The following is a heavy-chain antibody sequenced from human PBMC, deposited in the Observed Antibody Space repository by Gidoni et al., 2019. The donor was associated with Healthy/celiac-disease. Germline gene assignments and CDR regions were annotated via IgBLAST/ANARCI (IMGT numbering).Heavy chain of an antibody. CDR2: ISGSGGST. CDR3: VSGDYGDPDDAFDI. Sequence: VQLVASGGGLVQPGGSLRLSGAASGLTCSSYAMSWVRQAPGKGLEWVSAISGSGGSTYYADSVKGRFTISRDNSKNTLYLQMNSLRAEDTAVYYCVSGDYGDPDDAFDIWGQGTMVTVSS. J-gene: IGHJ3*02. D-gene: IGHD4-17*01. V-gene: IGHV3-23*04. CDR1: GLTCSSYA.